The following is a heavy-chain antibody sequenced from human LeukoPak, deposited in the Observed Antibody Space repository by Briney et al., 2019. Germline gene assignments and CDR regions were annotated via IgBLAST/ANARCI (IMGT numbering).Heavy chain of an antibody. D-gene: IGHD2-2*01. CDR1: GGSFIGYY. CDR3: AIGLPDQLYYYYMDV. J-gene: IGHJ6*03. V-gene: IGHV4-34*01. Sequence: SETLSLTCAVAGGSFIGYYRSWIRQPPGKGLEWIGEINPSGSTNYNPSLKSRVTISVDTSKNQFSLKLSSVTAADTAVYYFAIGLPDQLYYYYMDVWGKGTTVTVSS. CDR2: INPSGST.